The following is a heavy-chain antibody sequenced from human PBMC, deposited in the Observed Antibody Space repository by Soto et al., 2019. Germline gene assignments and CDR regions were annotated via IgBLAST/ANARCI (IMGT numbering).Heavy chain of an antibody. CDR2: IIPLFRTP. V-gene: IGHV1-69*05. CDR3: ARDNDRLQLGGNYYYILDV. D-gene: IGHD4-4*01. Sequence: QVQLMQSGAEMKEPGSSVKVSCKTSGGTFSSSAISWLRQAPGQGLEWMGGIIPLFRTPDYAQKFQGRVTXAXDXXTSTAYMELSSLRSEDTAVYYCARDNDRLQLGGNYYYILDVWGQGTTITVSS. CDR1: GGTFSSSA. J-gene: IGHJ6*02.